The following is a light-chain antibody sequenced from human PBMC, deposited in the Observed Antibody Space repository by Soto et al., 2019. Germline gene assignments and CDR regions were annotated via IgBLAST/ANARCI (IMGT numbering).Light chain of an antibody. CDR2: GAS. V-gene: IGKV3-20*01. Sequence: EIVLKQSPGTLSLSPGERATLSCRASQSVSSSYLAWYQQKPGQAPRLLIYGASSRATRIPDRFSGSGSGTDFTLTISRLEPEDFAVYYCQQYGSSFGGGTKVEIK. J-gene: IGKJ4*01. CDR1: QSVSSSY. CDR3: QQYGSS.